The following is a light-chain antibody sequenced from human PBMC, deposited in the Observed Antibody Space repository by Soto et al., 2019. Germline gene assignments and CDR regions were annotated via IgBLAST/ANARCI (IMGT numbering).Light chain of an antibody. CDR2: DND. V-gene: IGLV1-51*01. CDR1: SSNIGSNF. Sequence: QSVLTQPPSVSAAPGQKVTISCSGSSSNIGSNFGSWYQQLPGTAPKLLIYDNDKRPSGIPDRFSGSKSGTSATLGITGLQTGDEADYYCGTWDSSLSAVVFGGRTKLTVL. J-gene: IGLJ2*01. CDR3: GTWDSSLSAVV.